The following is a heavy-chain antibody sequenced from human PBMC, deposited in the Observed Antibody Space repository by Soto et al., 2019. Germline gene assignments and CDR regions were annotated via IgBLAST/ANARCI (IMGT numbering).Heavy chain of an antibody. CDR2: IGISGDT. D-gene: IGHD2-15*01. CDR3: ARGQEVGAHFFDS. J-gene: IGHJ4*02. CDR1: GFTFSKFD. Sequence: LSLSCEASGFTFSKFDMHWVRQPTGKGLEWVSTIGISGDTYYAVSVKGRFTISRDNAKNSLSLQMNSLRAGDTALYFCARGQEVGAHFFDSWGQGTQVTVSS. V-gene: IGHV3-13*04.